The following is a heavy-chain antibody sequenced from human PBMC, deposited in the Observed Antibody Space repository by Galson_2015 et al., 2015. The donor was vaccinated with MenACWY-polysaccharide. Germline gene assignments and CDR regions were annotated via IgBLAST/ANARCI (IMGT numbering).Heavy chain of an antibody. CDR1: GFTFDDYA. V-gene: IGHV3-9*01. D-gene: IGHD5-12*01. J-gene: IGHJ4*02. CDR2: ISWNSGSI. Sequence: SLRLSCAASGFTFDDYAMHWVRQAPGKGLEWVSGISWNSGSIGYADSVKGRFTISRDNAKNSLYLQMNSLRAEDTALYYCAKDIHDGGYVLFDYWGQGTLVTVSS. CDR3: AKDIHDGGYVLFDY.